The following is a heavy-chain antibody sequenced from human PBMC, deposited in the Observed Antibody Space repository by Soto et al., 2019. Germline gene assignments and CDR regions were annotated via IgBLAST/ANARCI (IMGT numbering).Heavy chain of an antibody. Sequence: SVQVSCKASAYPFTSYAMTWVRQALGQGLEWMGWINTNTGNPTYAQGFTGRFVFCLDTSVSTAYLQICSKKAEDNAVYYCARDRWSLRRRAVAGMGHPYWLDPWGQGTLVTVSS. CDR1: AYPFTSYA. J-gene: IGHJ5*02. V-gene: IGHV7-4-1*01. D-gene: IGHD6-19*01. CDR2: INTNTGNP. CDR3: ARDRWSLRRRAVAGMGHPYWLDP.